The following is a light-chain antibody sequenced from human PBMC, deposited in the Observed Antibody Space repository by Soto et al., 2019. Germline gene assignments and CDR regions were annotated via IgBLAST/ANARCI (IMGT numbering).Light chain of an antibody. CDR3: QQYGSSHPRT. Sequence: EILFTQSPGTLYLSAGERGTLSCRASQSVSSSYLAWYQQKPGQAPRLIIYGASSRANGIPDRFSGSGSGTDFTLTISRLEPEDFAVYYCQQYGSSHPRTFGQGTKVDIK. CDR2: GAS. J-gene: IGKJ1*01. CDR1: QSVSSSY. V-gene: IGKV3-20*01.